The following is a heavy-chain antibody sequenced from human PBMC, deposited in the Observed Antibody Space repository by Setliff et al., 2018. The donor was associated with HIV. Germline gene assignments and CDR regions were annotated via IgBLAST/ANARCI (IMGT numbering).Heavy chain of an antibody. J-gene: IGHJ4*02. CDR2: IYHSGTT. CDR1: GYSISSGYY. Sequence: PSETLSLTCAVSGYSISSGYYWGWIRQPRGKGMGWVGSIYHSGTTYYNPSLKSRVTISVDTSKNQFSLRLSSVAAGDTAVYYCGRSIVPVASGYYYFEYWGQGTLVTVSS. D-gene: IGHD3-3*01. V-gene: IGHV4-38-2*01. CDR3: GRSIVPVASGYYYFEY.